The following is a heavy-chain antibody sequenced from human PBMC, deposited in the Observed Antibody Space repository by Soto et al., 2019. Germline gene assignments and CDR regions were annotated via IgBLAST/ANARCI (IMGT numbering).Heavy chain of an antibody. J-gene: IGHJ4*02. Sequence: GGSLRLSCAASGFTVSSNYMSWVRQAPGKGLEWVSVIFSGGYTYYADSVKDRFTISRDNSKNTLYLQMNSLKASDTAMYYCARQDCSAGSCYWVGYGYWGQGTLVTVSS. CDR1: GFTVSSNY. D-gene: IGHD2-15*01. CDR2: IFSGGYT. CDR3: ARQDCSAGSCYWVGYGY. V-gene: IGHV3-66*04.